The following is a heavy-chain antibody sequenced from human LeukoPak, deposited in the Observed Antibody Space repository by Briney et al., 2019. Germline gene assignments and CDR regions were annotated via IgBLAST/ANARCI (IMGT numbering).Heavy chain of an antibody. CDR3: ARHVVAVGFDY. CDR1: GFSFSSYG. D-gene: IGHD3-22*01. V-gene: IGHV3-23*01. Sequence: GGTLRLSCAASGFSFSSYGMSWVRQAPGKGLEWVSGISGGAVSTNYADSVTGRFTISRDNAKNSLYLQMNSLRAEDTAVYYCARHVVAVGFDYWGQGTLVTVSS. J-gene: IGHJ4*02. CDR2: ISGGAVST.